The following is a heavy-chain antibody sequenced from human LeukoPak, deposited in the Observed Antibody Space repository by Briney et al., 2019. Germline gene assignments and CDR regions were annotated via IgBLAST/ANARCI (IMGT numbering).Heavy chain of an antibody. CDR3: ARGGSGEGY. CDR1: GGXISSGAHY. Sequence: SQTLSLTCTVSGGXISSGAHYWSWIRQHPGMGLVWIGYINYSGSTYYNPSLKGRVTISADTSKNQFSLKLSSVTAADTAVYYCARGGSGEGYWGQGTLVTVSS. CDR2: INYSGST. V-gene: IGHV4-31*03. D-gene: IGHD3-10*01. J-gene: IGHJ4*02.